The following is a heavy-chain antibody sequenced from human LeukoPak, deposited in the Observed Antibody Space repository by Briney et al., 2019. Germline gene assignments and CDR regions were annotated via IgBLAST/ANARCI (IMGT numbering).Heavy chain of an antibody. CDR1: GFTFSSYA. CDR3: ATVRFLEWSPFDY. J-gene: IGHJ4*02. CDR2: ISGSGGST. Sequence: GGSLRLSCAASGFTFSSYAMSWVRQAPGKGLEWVSAISGSGGSTYYADSVKGRFTISRDNSKNTLYLQMNSLRAEDTAVYYCATVRFLEWSPFDYWGQGTLVTVSS. V-gene: IGHV3-23*01. D-gene: IGHD3-3*01.